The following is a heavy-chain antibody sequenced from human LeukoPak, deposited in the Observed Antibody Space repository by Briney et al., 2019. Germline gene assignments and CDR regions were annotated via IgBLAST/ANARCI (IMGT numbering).Heavy chain of an antibody. CDR2: ISYDGSNK. D-gene: IGHD3-10*01. V-gene: IGHV3-30*03. CDR3: ARAGTELLWFGEFGSYWFDP. CDR1: GFTFSSFG. J-gene: IGHJ5*02. Sequence: GRSLRLSCAASGFTFSSFGMHWVRQAPGKGLEWVAVISYDGSNKYYADSVKGRFTISRDNSKNTLYLQMNSLRAEDTAVYYCARAGTELLWFGEFGSYWFDPWGQGTLVTVSS.